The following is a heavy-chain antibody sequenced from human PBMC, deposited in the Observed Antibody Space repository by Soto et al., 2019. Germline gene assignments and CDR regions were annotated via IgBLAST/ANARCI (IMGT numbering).Heavy chain of an antibody. D-gene: IGHD6-6*01. CDR3: ARDISSSSENNWFDP. Sequence: SETLSLTCTVSGGSISSYYWSWIRQHPGKGLEWIGYIYYSGSTYYNPSLKSRVTISIDTSKNQFSLKLSSVTAADTAMYYCARDISSSSENNWFDPWGQGTLVTVSS. J-gene: IGHJ5*02. CDR2: IYYSGST. V-gene: IGHV4-59*06. CDR1: GGSISSYY.